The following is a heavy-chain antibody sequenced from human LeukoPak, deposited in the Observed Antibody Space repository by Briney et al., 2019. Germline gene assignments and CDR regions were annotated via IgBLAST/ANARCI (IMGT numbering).Heavy chain of an antibody. CDR1: GFTFSTYA. D-gene: IGHD2-2*01. J-gene: IGHJ5*02. CDR2: ISGSGGST. CDR3: AKDGGFVVVVPAASFDP. V-gene: IGHV3-23*01. Sequence: GGSLRLSCAASGFTFSTYAMSWVRQAPGKGLEWVSAISGSGGSTYYADSVKGRSTISRDNSKNTLYLQMNSLRAEDTAVYYCAKDGGFVVVVPAASFDPWGQGTLVTVSS.